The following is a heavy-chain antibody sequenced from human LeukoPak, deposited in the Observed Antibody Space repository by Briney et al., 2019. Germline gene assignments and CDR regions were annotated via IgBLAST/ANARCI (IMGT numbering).Heavy chain of an antibody. CDR2: ISYDGSNK. J-gene: IGHJ4*02. Sequence: TGGSLRLSCAASGLTFSTYAMNWVRQAPGKGLEWVAIISYDGSNKYYADSVKGRFTISRDNSKNTLYLQMNSLRAEDTAVYYCAKDRFGWDNEQDYYDSSGYYYHYYFDYWGQGTLVTVSS. D-gene: IGHD3-22*01. CDR1: GLTFSTYA. V-gene: IGHV3-30-3*01. CDR3: AKDRFGWDNEQDYYDSSGYYYHYYFDY.